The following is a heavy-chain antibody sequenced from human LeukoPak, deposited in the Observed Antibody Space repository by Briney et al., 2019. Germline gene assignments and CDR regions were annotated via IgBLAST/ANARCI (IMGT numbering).Heavy chain of an antibody. D-gene: IGHD3-10*01. Sequence: PSETLSLTCTVSGGSISSGSYYWSWIRQPAGKGLEWIGRIYTSGSTNYNPSLKSRVTISVDTSKNQFSLKLSSVTAADTAVYYCARDVELNYYGSGSYSSNWFDPWGQGTLVTVSS. CDR3: ARDVELNYYGSGSYSSNWFDP. J-gene: IGHJ5*02. CDR1: GGSISSGSYY. V-gene: IGHV4-61*02. CDR2: IYTSGST.